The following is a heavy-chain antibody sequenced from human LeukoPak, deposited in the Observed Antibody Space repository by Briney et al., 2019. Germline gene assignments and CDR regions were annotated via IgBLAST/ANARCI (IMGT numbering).Heavy chain of an antibody. D-gene: IGHD3-16*01. CDR1: GYSISSGYY. V-gene: IGHV4-38-2*01. J-gene: IGHJ4*02. CDR3: ARQGGGAARVFDY. Sequence: SETLSLTCAVSGYSISSGYYWGWIRQPPRKGLEWIGSIYHSGSTYYNPSLKSRVTISVDTSKNQFSLKLSSVTAADTAVYYCARQGGGAARVFDYWGQGTLVTVSS. CDR2: IYHSGST.